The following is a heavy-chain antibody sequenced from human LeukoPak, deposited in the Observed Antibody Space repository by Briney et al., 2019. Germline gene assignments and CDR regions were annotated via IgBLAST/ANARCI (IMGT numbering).Heavy chain of an antibody. Sequence: SETLSLTCTVSGGSISSDGYYWSWTRQHPGKGLEWIGYIYYSGSTYYNPSLKSRVTISVDTSKNQFSLKLSSVTAADTAVYYCARDSPRREYYYGMDVWGQGTTVTVSS. CDR3: ARDSPRREYYYGMDV. J-gene: IGHJ6*02. CDR2: IYYSGST. CDR1: GGSISSDGYY. V-gene: IGHV4-31*03.